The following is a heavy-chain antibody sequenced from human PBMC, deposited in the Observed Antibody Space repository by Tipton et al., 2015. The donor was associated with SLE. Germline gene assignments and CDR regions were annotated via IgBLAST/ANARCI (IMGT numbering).Heavy chain of an antibody. Sequence: TLSLTCAVSGYSISSGYYWGWIRQPPGKGLEWIGSIYHSGSTYYNPSLKSRVTISVDTSKNQFSLKPSSVTAADTAVYYCAMLAYCGGDCYSYFDYWGQGTLVTASS. CDR1: GYSISSGYY. V-gene: IGHV4-38-2*01. D-gene: IGHD2-21*01. J-gene: IGHJ4*02. CDR2: IYHSGST. CDR3: AMLAYCGGDCYSYFDY.